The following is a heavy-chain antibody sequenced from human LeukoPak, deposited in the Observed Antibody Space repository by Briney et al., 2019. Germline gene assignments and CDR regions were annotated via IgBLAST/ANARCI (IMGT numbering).Heavy chain of an antibody. CDR3: AKASAIDY. CDR1: GFTFRRFW. V-gene: IGHV3-7*01. J-gene: IGHJ4*02. Sequence: GGSLRLSCAASGFTFRRFWMSWVRQAPGKGLEWVADIKEDGSDEYYVDSVKGRFTISRDNAKNSLYLQMSSLRAEDTAVYYCAKASAIDYWGQGTLVTVSS. CDR2: IKEDGSDE.